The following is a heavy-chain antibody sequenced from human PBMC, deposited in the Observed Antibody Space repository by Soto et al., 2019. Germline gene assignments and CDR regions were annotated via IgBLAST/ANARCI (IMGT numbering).Heavy chain of an antibody. CDR3: AKDLGQL. CDR1: GFTFSSYG. CDR2: ISYDGSNK. V-gene: IGHV3-30*18. Sequence: QVQLVESGGGVVQPGRSLRLSCAASGFTFSSYGMHWVRQAPGKGLEWVAVISYDGSNKYYADSVEGRFTISRDNSKNTLYLQMNSLRAEDTAVYYCAKDLGQLWGQGTLVTVSS. J-gene: IGHJ1*01. D-gene: IGHD6-13*01.